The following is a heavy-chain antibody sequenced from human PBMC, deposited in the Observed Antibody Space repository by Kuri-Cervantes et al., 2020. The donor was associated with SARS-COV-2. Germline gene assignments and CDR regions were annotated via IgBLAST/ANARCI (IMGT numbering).Heavy chain of an antibody. V-gene: IGHV3-64D*06. J-gene: IGHJ4*02. D-gene: IGHD3-3*01. Sequence: GESLKISCSASGFTFSSYAMHWVRQAPGKGLEYFSAISSNGGITYYADSVKGRFTISRDNSKNTLYLQMSSLRAEDTAVYYCAREGHYDFWSGPFDYWGQGTLVTVSS. CDR3: AREGHYDFWSGPFDY. CDR1: GFTFSSYA. CDR2: ISSNGGIT.